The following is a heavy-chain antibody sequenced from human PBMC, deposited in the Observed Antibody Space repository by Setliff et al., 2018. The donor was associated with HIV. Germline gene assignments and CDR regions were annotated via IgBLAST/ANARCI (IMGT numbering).Heavy chain of an antibody. V-gene: IGHV5-51*01. CDR1: GYSFSNYW. D-gene: IGHD2-21*02. CDR3: ARGIAALTASFDS. Sequence: PGESLKISCKGSGYSFSNYWIGWVRQMPGKGLEWVGIINPDDSDIRYSPSFQGQVTISADKSISTAYLQWSSLQTSDSGMYYCARGIAALTASFDSWGQGSLVTVSS. CDR2: INPDDSDI. J-gene: IGHJ4*02.